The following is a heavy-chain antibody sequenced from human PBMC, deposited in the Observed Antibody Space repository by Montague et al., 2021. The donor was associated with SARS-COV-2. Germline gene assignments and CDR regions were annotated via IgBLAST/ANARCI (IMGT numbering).Heavy chain of an antibody. CDR1: GGSISSSSYY. CDR3: ASFPTSYYYDSKAAPATPDALDI. V-gene: IGHV4-39*01. CDR2: IYYSGST. D-gene: IGHD3-22*01. J-gene: IGHJ3*02. Sequence: SETLSLTCTVSGGSISSSSYYWGWIRQPPGKGLEWIGSIYYSGSTYYNPSLKSRVTISVDTSKNQFSLKLSSVTAADTAVYYCASFPTSYYYDSKAAPATPDALDIWGQGTMVTVSS.